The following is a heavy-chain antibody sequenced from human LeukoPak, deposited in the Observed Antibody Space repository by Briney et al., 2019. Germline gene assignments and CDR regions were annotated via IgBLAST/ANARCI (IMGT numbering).Heavy chain of an antibody. J-gene: IGHJ5*02. CDR1: GYIFSSYG. CDR2: IRGYNGNT. V-gene: IGHV1-18*01. CDR3: ARAGYCSSTSCYWFDP. D-gene: IGHD2-2*01. Sequence: GASVKVSCKASGYIFSSYGISWVRQAPGQGLEWMGWIRGYNGNTNYAQKLQGRVTMTTDTSTSTAYMELRSLRSDDTAIYYCARAGYCSSTSCYWFDPWGQGTLVTVSS.